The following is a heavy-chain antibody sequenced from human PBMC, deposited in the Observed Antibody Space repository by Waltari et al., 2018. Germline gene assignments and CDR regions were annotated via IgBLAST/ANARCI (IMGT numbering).Heavy chain of an antibody. V-gene: IGHV3-48*01. Sequence: EVQLVESGGGPVQPGGSLRLSCAASGFTFSTYNMNWVRQAPGKGLEWVSYISSDSSIMYYADSVKGRFTISRDNAKNSQYLHMNSLRAEDTAVYYCARDKSGLGYWGQGTLVTVSS. D-gene: IGHD3-10*01. CDR2: ISSDSSIM. CDR1: GFTFSTYN. J-gene: IGHJ4*02. CDR3: ARDKSGLGY.